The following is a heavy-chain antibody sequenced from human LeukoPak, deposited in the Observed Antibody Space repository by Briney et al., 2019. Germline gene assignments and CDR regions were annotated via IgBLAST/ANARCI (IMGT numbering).Heavy chain of an antibody. D-gene: IGHD6-19*01. V-gene: IGHV4-30-2*01. Sequence: SQTLSLTCAVSGGSISSGGYSWSWIRQPPGKGLEWIGYIYHSGSTYYNPSLKSRVTISVDTSKNQFSLKLSSVTAADTAVYYCARDLSGSGHYYYYYMDVWGKGTTVTVSS. J-gene: IGHJ6*03. CDR1: GGSISSGGYS. CDR3: ARDLSGSGHYYYYYMDV. CDR2: IYHSGST.